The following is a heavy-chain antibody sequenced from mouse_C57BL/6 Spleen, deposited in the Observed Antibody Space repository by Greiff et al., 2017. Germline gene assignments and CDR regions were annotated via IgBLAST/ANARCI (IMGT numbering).Heavy chain of an antibody. CDR3: ARYGDDGYDNYAMDY. CDR2: IRHKANGYTT. J-gene: IGHJ4*01. V-gene: IGHV7-3*01. CDR1: GFTFTDYY. D-gene: IGHD2-2*01. Sequence: EVHLVESGGGLVQPEGSLSLSCAASGFTFTDYYMSWVRQPPGKALEWLGFIRHKANGYTTEYSASVKGRFTISRDKSQRSLYLQMNALRAEDSATYYCARYGDDGYDNYAMDYWGQGTSVTVSS.